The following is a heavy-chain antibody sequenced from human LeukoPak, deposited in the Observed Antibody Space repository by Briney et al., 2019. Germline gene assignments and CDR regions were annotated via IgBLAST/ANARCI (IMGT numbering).Heavy chain of an antibody. CDR1: GFTFSSYG. V-gene: IGHV3-30*18. J-gene: IGHJ6*02. Sequence: GRSPRLYWAASGFTFSSYGLHWARQAPGKGLEWAAVISYDGSNKYYADSVKGRFTISRDNSKNTLYLQMNSLRAEDTAVYYCAKGGYCSSTSCPYYYYYGMDVWGQGTTVTVSS. CDR3: AKGGYCSSTSCPYYYYYGMDV. CDR2: ISYDGSNK. D-gene: IGHD2-2*01.